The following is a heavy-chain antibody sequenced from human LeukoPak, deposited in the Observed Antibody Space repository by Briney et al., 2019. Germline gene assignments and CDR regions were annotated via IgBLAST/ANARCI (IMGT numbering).Heavy chain of an antibody. J-gene: IGHJ4*02. CDR3: VKDKYNWNDGLDY. V-gene: IGHV3-9*01. CDR2: ISWNSGSI. CDR1: GFTFDDYA. D-gene: IGHD1-20*01. Sequence: PGGSLRLSCAASGFTFDDYAMHWVRQAPGKGLEWVSGISWNSGSIGYADSVKGRFTISRDNAKNSLYLQMNSLRADDTALYYCVKDKYNWNDGLDYWGQGTLVTVSS.